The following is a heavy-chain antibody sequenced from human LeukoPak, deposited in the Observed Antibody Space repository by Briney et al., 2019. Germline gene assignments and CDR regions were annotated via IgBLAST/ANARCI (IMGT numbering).Heavy chain of an antibody. J-gene: IGHJ6*03. Sequence: PSETLSLTCTVSGGSISSSSYYWGWIRQPPGKGLEWIGSIYYSGSTYYNPSLKSRVTISVDTSKNQFSLKLSSVTAADTAVYYCARLSTRYYYYYMDVWGKGTTVTVSS. V-gene: IGHV4-39*01. D-gene: IGHD3-16*02. CDR3: ARLSTRYYYYYMDV. CDR2: IYYSGST. CDR1: GGSISSSSYY.